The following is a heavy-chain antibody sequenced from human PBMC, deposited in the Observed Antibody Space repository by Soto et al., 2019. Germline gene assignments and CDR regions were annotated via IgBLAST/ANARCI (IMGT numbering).Heavy chain of an antibody. CDR3: ARLWGWAVEY. V-gene: IGHV4-59*08. CDR1: GGSISSYY. J-gene: IGHJ4*02. D-gene: IGHD3-16*01. CDR2: IYYSGST. Sequence: QVQLQESGPGLVKPSETLSLTCTVSGGSISSYYWSCIRQPPGKGLEWIGYIYYSGSTNYNPSLKSRVTISVKTSKNQFSLALSAVHAADTGVYYCARLWGWAVEYRGQRTLVNVSS.